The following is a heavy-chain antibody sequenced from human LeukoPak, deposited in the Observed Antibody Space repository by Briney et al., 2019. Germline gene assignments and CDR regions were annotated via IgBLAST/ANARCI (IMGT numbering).Heavy chain of an antibody. CDR1: GFTFSRFR. D-gene: IGHD6-13*01. CDR2: INQDGSEI. CDR3: ARDMYSSSSYYYYMDV. V-gene: IGHV3-7*03. Sequence: GESLRLSCAASGFTFSRFRMSWVRQPPGKGLEWVANINQDGSEIYYVDSVKGRFTVSTDNAKNSLYLQMTSLRAEDTAVYYCARDMYSSSSYYYYMDVWGKGTTVTVSS. J-gene: IGHJ6*03.